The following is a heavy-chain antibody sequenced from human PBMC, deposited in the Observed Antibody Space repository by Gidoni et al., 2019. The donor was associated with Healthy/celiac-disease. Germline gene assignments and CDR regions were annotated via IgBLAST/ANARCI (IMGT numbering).Heavy chain of an antibody. Sequence: EVQLLESVVGLVQPGGSLILSCAASGFPFSSYAMSWVRQATGKGLEVCLDIRGSGGSTYYEDSVKGRFTIYRDNSKNTLYLQMNSLRAEDTAVYYCAKDGDGSGCPDYWGQGTLVTVSS. CDR1: GFPFSSYA. J-gene: IGHJ4*02. CDR3: AKDGDGSGCPDY. D-gene: IGHD7-27*01. CDR2: IRGSGGST. V-gene: IGHV3-23*01.